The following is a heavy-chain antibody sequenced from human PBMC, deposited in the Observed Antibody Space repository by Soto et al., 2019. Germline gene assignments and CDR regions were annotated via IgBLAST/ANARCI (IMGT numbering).Heavy chain of an antibody. CDR3: ARAQYTGSYFDACDV. V-gene: IGHV3-33*03. Sequence: GGSLRLSCAASGFSFSSYGMHWVRQAPGKGLDWVGVIWYDGSNKYYADSVKGRFTISRDNSKNTLYVQMNSLTVEDTAVYYCARAQYTGSYFDACDVWGQGTMVTVSS. CDR2: IWYDGSNK. D-gene: IGHD1-26*01. CDR1: GFSFSSYG. J-gene: IGHJ3*01.